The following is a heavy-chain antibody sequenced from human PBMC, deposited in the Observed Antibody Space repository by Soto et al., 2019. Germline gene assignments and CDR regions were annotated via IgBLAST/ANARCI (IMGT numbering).Heavy chain of an antibody. CDR3: ARDLGYYYGMDV. Sequence: GGSLRLSCAASGFAVSSNYMSWFRQAPGKGLEWVSVIYSGGSTYYADSVKGRFTISRDNSKNTLYLQMNSLRAEDTAVYYCARDLGYYYGMDVWGQGTTVTVSS. D-gene: IGHD3-16*01. CDR1: GFAVSSNY. V-gene: IGHV3-53*01. J-gene: IGHJ6*02. CDR2: IYSGGST.